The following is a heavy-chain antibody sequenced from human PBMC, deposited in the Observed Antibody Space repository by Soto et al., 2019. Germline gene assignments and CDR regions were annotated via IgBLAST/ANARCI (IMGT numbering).Heavy chain of an antibody. CDR2: IRSKAYGGTT. V-gene: IGHV3-49*03. CDR1: GFTFGDYA. CDR3: TRFSELPPIAVAALELY. J-gene: IGHJ4*02. Sequence: GGSLRLSCTASGFTFGDYAMSWFRQAPGKGLEWVGFIRSKAYGGTTEYAASVKGRFTISRDDSKSIAYLQMNSLKTEDTAVYYCTRFSELPPIAVAALELYWGQGTLVTVSS. D-gene: IGHD6-19*01.